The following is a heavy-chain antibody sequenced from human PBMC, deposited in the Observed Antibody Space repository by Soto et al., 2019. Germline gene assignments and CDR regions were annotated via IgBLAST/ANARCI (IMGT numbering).Heavy chain of an antibody. V-gene: IGHV1-46*01. CDR3: ATYYCAREGSSGWPFDY. CDR2: INPSGGGT. D-gene: IGHD6-19*01. Sequence: GASVKVSCKTSGFTFTSYCMHWVRQAPGQGLEWMGKINPSGGGTSYAQKFQGRVTMTRDTSTSTAYMEMSSLRYEDTAMYYCATYYCAREGSSGWPFDYWGQGTLVTVSS. CDR1: GFTFTSYC. J-gene: IGHJ4*02.